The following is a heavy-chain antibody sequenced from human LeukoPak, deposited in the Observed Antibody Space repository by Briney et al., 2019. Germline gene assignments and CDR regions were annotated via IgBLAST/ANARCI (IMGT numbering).Heavy chain of an antibody. Sequence: ASVKISCKTSGYGFSNYALSWVRQAPGQGLEFMGWIHPSTGNPAYAQGFSGRFVFSLDTSVTTTYLQINDLKAEDTAIYFCARALDSLGGLSLPDYWGQGTLVTVSS. CDR1: GYGFSNYA. J-gene: IGHJ4*02. D-gene: IGHD3-16*02. CDR2: IHPSTGNP. CDR3: ARALDSLGGLSLPDY. V-gene: IGHV7-4-1*02.